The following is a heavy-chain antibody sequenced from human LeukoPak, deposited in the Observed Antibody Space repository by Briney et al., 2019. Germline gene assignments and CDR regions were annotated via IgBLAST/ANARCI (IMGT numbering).Heavy chain of an antibody. CDR2: INHSGST. CDR1: GGSFSGYY. Sequence: SETLSLTCAVYGGSFSGYYWSGIRQPPGKGLEWIGEINHSGSTNYNPSLKSRVTISVDTSKNQFSLKLSSVTAADTAVYYCARGVGEPLIGYWGQGTLVTVSS. CDR3: ARGVGEPLIGY. V-gene: IGHV4-34*01. J-gene: IGHJ4*02. D-gene: IGHD3-10*01.